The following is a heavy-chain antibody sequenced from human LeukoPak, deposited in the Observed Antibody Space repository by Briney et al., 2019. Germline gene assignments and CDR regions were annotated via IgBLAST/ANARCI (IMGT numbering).Heavy chain of an antibody. CDR3: ARHFDHPTAYFDF. CDR1: GGSISRGDYY. Sequence: PSETLCLTCTVPGGSISRGDYYWSWIRQPPGKDLECIVSIYSGGMTFYNPSLKSRLTISPDTSRNHFSLRLTSVTAADTALYFCARHFDHPTAYFDFWGQGSLVSVSS. D-gene: IGHD1-14*01. J-gene: IGHJ4*02. V-gene: IGHV4-39*01. CDR2: IYSGGMT.